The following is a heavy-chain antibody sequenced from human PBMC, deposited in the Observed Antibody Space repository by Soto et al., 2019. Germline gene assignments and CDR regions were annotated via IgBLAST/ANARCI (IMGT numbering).Heavy chain of an antibody. CDR3: ARVKENCSTTSCYKFFDF. J-gene: IGHJ4*02. D-gene: IGHD2-2*02. Sequence: QVQLVQSGAEVKKPGSSVKVSCKASGGTFSSYAVSWVRQAAGQGLEWVGEIIPMYGMPNLAHRFQGRVTVTADESTSTVYMEVSSLRSEDTAIYYCARVKENCSTTSCYKFFDFWGQGTLVTVSS. CDR1: GGTFSSYA. V-gene: IGHV1-69*01. CDR2: IIPMYGMP.